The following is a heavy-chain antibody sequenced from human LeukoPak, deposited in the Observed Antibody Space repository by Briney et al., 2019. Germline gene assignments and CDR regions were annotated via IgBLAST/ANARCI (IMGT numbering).Heavy chain of an antibody. CDR2: IYYSGST. V-gene: IGHV4-59*01. CDR3: ARLAAAGTGHYYYGMDV. D-gene: IGHD6-13*01. CDR1: GGSINSYY. J-gene: IGHJ6*02. Sequence: PSETLSLTCTVSGGSINSYYWSWIRQPPGKGLEWIGYIYYSGSTNYNPSLKSRVTISVDTSKNQFSLKLSSVTAADTAVYYCARLAAAGTGHYYYGMDVWGQGTTVTVSS.